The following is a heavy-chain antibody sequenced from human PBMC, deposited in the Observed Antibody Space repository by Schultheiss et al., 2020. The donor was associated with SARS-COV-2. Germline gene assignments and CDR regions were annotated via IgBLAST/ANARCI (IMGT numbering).Heavy chain of an antibody. J-gene: IGHJ3*02. CDR3: ARVGVGWAYCGGDCYSAAAFDI. V-gene: IGHV3-7*01. CDR2: IKQDGSEK. Sequence: GGSLRLSCAASGFTFSSYWMSWVRQAPGKGLEWVANIKQDGSEKYYVDSVKGRFTISRDNSKNTLYLQMNSLRAEDTAVYYCARVGVGWAYCGGDCYSAAAFDIWGQGTMVTVSS. D-gene: IGHD2-21*02. CDR1: GFTFSSYW.